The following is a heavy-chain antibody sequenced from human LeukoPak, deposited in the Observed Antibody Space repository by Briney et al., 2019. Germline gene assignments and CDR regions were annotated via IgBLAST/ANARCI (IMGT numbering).Heavy chain of an antibody. D-gene: IGHD3-9*01. Sequence: ASVKVSCKASGYIFTTYYMHWVRQAPGQGLEWMGMINPSGGSTNYAQKFQGRVTMTTDTSTGTVYMELSSLRSEDTAVYYCARDLTLSGSHPHYWGQGTLVTVSS. CDR3: ARDLTLSGSHPHY. V-gene: IGHV1-46*01. CDR2: INPSGGST. J-gene: IGHJ4*02. CDR1: GYIFTTYY.